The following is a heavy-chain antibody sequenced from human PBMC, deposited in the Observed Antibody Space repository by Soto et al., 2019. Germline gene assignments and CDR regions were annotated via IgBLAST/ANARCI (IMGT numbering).Heavy chain of an antibody. D-gene: IGHD6-13*01. V-gene: IGHV5-51*01. J-gene: IGHJ6*03. CDR1: GYSFTSYW. CDR3: ARQAVRDGSSSWNGQLDSYYYMDV. Sequence: PGESLKISCKGSGYSFTSYWIGWVRQMPGKGLEWMGIIYPGDSDTRYSPSFQGQVTISADKSISTAYLQWSSLKASDTAMYYCARQAVRDGSSSWNGQLDSYYYMDVWGKGTTATVSS. CDR2: IYPGDSDT.